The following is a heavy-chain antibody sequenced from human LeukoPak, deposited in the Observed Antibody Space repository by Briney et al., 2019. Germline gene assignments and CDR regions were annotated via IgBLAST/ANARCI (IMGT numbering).Heavy chain of an antibody. CDR3: ASGLKTVTTYYYYYYGMDV. V-gene: IGHV1-46*01. CDR1: GYTFTSYY. CDR2: INPSGGST. Sequence: GASVKVSCKASGYTFTSYYMHWVRQAPGQGLEWMGIINPSGGSTSYAQKFQGRVTMTRDTSTSTVYMGLSSLRSEDTAVYYCASGLKTVTTYYYYYYGMDVWGQGTTVTVSS. J-gene: IGHJ6*02. D-gene: IGHD4-11*01.